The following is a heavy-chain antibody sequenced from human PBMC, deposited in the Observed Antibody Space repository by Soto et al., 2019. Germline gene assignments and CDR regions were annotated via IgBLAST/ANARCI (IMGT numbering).Heavy chain of an antibody. Sequence: QVQLVQSGAEVKKPGSSVKVSCKASGGTFSSYAITWVRQAPGQGLEWMGGIIPIFGTANYAQKFQGRVTITADGATSTAYMELSSLSSEDTDVYYCARDRGPSSGYYPYWFDPWGQGTLVTVSS. V-gene: IGHV1-69*12. J-gene: IGHJ5*02. CDR2: IIPIFGTA. CDR3: ARDRGPSSGYYPYWFDP. D-gene: IGHD3-22*01. CDR1: GGTFSSYA.